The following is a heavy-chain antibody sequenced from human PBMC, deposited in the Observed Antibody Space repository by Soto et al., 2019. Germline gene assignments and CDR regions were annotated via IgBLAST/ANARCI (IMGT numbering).Heavy chain of an antibody. CDR3: AKLYIWGSYRYCDY. D-gene: IGHD3-16*02. Sequence: GGSLSLSCAASGFTFSTHAMHWVRQAPGKGLEWVSIISGSGGNTYYADSVKGRFTISRDNSKNTLYLQMNSLRAEDTAVYYCAKLYIWGSYRYCDYWGQGTLVTVSS. CDR1: GFTFSTHA. CDR2: ISGSGGNT. J-gene: IGHJ4*02. V-gene: IGHV3-23*01.